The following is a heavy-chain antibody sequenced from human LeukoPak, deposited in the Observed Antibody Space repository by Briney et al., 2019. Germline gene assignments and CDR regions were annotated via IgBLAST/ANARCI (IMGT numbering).Heavy chain of an antibody. CDR3: ARDVLYCSSTSCSHGMDV. CDR2: IYTSGST. V-gene: IGHV4-4*07. Sequence: SETLSLTCTVSGGSISSLYWSWIRQPAGKGLEWIGRIYTSGSTNYNPSLKSRVTMSVDTSKNQFSLKLSSVTAADTAVYYCARDVLYCSSTSCSHGMDVWGQGTTVTVSS. CDR1: GGSISSLY. J-gene: IGHJ6*02. D-gene: IGHD2-2*01.